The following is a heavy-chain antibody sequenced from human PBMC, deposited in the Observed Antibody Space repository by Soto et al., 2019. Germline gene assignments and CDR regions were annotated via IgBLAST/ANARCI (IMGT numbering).Heavy chain of an antibody. CDR1: GYTFTKFG. V-gene: IGHV1-18*01. CDR3: AREGLGIYYYNGMDV. D-gene: IGHD6-19*01. CDR2: VSGYNGET. Sequence: QVQLVQSGAEVKKPGASVKVSCKASGYTFTKFGISWVRQAPGQGLEWRGWVSGYNGETSYAQSLQGRVTMTTDTSTTTAYMELRSLRSDDTAVFYCAREGLGIYYYNGMDVWGQGTTVTVSS. J-gene: IGHJ6*02.